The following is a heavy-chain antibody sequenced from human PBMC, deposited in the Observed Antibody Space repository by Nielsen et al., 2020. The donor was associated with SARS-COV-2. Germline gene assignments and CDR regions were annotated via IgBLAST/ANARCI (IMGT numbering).Heavy chain of an antibody. J-gene: IGHJ2*01. D-gene: IGHD3-9*01. CDR1: GFTFSSYG. CDR2: IWYDGRKK. Sequence: GGSLRLSCAASGFTFSSYGMHWVRQAPGKGLEWVAVIWYDGRKKYHADSVKGRFTISRDNSKNTLYLQMNSLRAGDTAVYYCARVPPVVRYFERGWYFDLWGRGTLVTVSS. CDR3: ARVPPVVRYFERGWYFDL. V-gene: IGHV3-33*01.